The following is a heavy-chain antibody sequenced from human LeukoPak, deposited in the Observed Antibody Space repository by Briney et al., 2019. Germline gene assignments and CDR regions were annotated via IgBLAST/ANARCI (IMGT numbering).Heavy chain of an antibody. CDR3: AKAQGRGSYSGSRCSTWFAP. J-gene: IGHJ5*02. CDR1: GFTFSSYA. Sequence: PGGSLRLSCAASGFTFSSYAMSWVRQARGKGLEWVSDISGSGGSTYYADSVKGRFTISRDNSKNTLYLQMNSLRAEDTAVYYCAKAQGRGSYSGSRCSTWFAPWGQGTLVTVSS. D-gene: IGHD1-26*01. CDR2: ISGSGGST. V-gene: IGHV3-23*01.